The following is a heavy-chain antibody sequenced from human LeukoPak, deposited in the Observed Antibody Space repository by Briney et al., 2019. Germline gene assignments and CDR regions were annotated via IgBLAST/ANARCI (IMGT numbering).Heavy chain of an antibody. CDR1: GFSFSGYW. J-gene: IGHJ1*01. Sequence: PGGSLRLSCAVSGFSFSGYWMSWVRQAPGKGLEWVANIKYDGSDQYYVDSVKGRFTISRDNAKNSLSLQMNSLRAEDTAVYYCASRNLFQHWGQGTLVTVFS. CDR2: IKYDGSDQ. CDR3: ASRNLFQH. D-gene: IGHD1-14*01. V-gene: IGHV3-7*01.